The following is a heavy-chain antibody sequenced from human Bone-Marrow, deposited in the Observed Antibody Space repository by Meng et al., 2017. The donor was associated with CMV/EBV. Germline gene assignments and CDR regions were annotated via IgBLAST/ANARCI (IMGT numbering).Heavy chain of an antibody. Sequence: QLPPLDSGPGLVDPSELLPLPCTVYGGSIRSSSYYWGWIRQPPGKGLEWIGSIYYSGSTCYNPSLKSRVTISVDTSKNQFSLKLSSVTAADTAVYYCARGGYDYVWGSWGWFDPWGQGTLVTVSS. D-gene: IGHD3-16*01. CDR3: ARGGYDYVWGSWGWFDP. J-gene: IGHJ5*02. V-gene: IGHV4-39*07. CDR2: IYYSGST. CDR1: GGSIRSSSYY.